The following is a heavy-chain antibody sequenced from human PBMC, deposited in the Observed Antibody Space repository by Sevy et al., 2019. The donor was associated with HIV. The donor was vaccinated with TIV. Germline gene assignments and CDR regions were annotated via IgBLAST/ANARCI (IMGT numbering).Heavy chain of an antibody. J-gene: IGHJ4*02. CDR3: ATKKDYYDSSGYPFDY. CDR1: GYTLTELS. V-gene: IGHV1-24*01. D-gene: IGHD3-22*01. CDR2: FDPEDGET. Sequence: ASGKVSCKVSGYTLTELSMHWLRQAPGKGLEWVGSFDPEDGETVYEHNFQGRVSMTEDTSTVTAYMEVISLKFEDTAVYYCATKKDYYDSSGYPFDYWGQGTLVTVSS.